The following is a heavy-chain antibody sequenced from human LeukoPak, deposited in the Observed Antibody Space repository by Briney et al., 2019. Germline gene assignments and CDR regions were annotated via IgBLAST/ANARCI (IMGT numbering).Heavy chain of an antibody. Sequence: GGSLRLSCAASGFTFSSYPMSLVRQAQGKGLEWVSTISGSGGSTYYTDSVKGRFTISRDNSKNMLYLQMNSLRAEDTAVYYCAKKNRGADTTWNFDYWGQGTLVTVSS. D-gene: IGHD2/OR15-2a*01. V-gene: IGHV3-23*01. CDR1: GFTFSSYP. CDR2: ISGSGGST. J-gene: IGHJ4*02. CDR3: AKKNRGADTTWNFDY.